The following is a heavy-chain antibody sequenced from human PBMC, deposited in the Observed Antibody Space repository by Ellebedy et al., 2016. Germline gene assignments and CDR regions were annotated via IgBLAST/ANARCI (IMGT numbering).Heavy chain of an antibody. V-gene: IGHV3-21*06. J-gene: IGHJ4*02. D-gene: IGHD1-26*01. Sequence: GESLKISXEASRVTMNVFAMTWVRQAPGKGLEWVSVISASGTRTYYADSVKGRFTISRDDAKNSVYLQMNSLRAEDSAVYYCARDMWELDFDYWGQGTLVTVSS. CDR3: ARDMWELDFDY. CDR2: ISASGTRT. CDR1: RVTMNVFA.